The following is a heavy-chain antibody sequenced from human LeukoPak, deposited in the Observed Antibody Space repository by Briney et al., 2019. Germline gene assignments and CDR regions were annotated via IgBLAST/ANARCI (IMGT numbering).Heavy chain of an antibody. CDR3: ARHAGGISATGTRPFDY. V-gene: IGHV4-39*01. J-gene: IGHJ4*02. CDR1: GASFSSSTYY. CDR2: IYYSGST. D-gene: IGHD6-13*01. Sequence: SETLSLTCTVSGASFSSSTYYWGWIRQPPGKGLEWIGSIYYSGSTYYNPSLKSRVTMSVDTSKNQFSLKLSSVTAAGTAVYYCARHAGGISATGTRPFDYWGQGTLVTVSS.